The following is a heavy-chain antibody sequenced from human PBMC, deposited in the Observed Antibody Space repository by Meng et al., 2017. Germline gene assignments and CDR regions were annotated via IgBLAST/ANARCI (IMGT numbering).Heavy chain of an antibody. CDR3: ARDRTLLWFGESPPYYFDY. J-gene: IGHJ4*02. CDR2: ISWNSGSI. D-gene: IGHD3-10*01. Sequence: SLKISCAASGFTFDDYAMHWVRQAPGKGLEWVSGISWNSGSIGYADSVKGRFTISRDNAKNSLYLQMNSLRAEDTALYYCARDRTLLWFGESPPYYFDYWGQGTLVTVSS. CDR1: GFTFDDYA. V-gene: IGHV3-9*01.